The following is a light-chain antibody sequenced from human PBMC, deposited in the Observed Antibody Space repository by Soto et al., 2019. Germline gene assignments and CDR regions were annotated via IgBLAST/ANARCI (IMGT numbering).Light chain of an antibody. CDR2: LGS. Sequence: DVVMTQSPLSLPVTPGEPSSISCRSSQILLHSNGYNYLVWYLQKPGQSPHLLIYLGSYRASGVPDRFSGSGSGTDFTLKISRVEAEDVGVYYCMQGSHWPLTFGGGTKVDIK. CDR1: QILLHSNGYNY. V-gene: IGKV2-28*01. CDR3: MQGSHWPLT. J-gene: IGKJ4*01.